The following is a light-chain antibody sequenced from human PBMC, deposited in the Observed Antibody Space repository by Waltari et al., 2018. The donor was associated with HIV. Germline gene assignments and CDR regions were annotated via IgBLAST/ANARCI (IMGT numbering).Light chain of an antibody. Sequence: SYELPQPPSVSVSPAQPATIPCSAVPLPTQYGNWYQQKSGQAPVLVIYKDSQRPSGIPERFPDSTAGTTVTLTINGVQAEDEADYYCRSADSSGTYVFGGGTKLTVL. CDR1: PLPTQY. CDR3: RSADSSGTYV. CDR2: KDS. J-gene: IGLJ2*01. V-gene: IGLV3-25*03.